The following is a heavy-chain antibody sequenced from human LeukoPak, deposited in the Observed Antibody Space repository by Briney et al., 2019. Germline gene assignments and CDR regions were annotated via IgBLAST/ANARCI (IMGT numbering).Heavy chain of an antibody. CDR2: INSDGSST. CDR3: ARDRGSGRRNYYFDY. J-gene: IGHJ4*02. V-gene: IGHV3-74*01. Sequence: TGGSLRLSCAASGFTFSSYWMHWVRPAPGKGLVWVSRINSDGSSTSYADSVKGRFTISRDNAKNTLYLQMNSLRAEDTDEYYCARDRGSGRRNYYFDYWGQGTLVTVSS. D-gene: IGHD3-10*01. CDR1: GFTFSSYW.